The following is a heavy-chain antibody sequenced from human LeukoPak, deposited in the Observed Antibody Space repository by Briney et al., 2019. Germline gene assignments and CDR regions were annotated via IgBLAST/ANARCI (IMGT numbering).Heavy chain of an antibody. CDR1: GFTFSSYE. CDR2: ISSSGSTI. D-gene: IGHD2-15*01. CDR3: AKGPYCSGGSCYRRSYYYYYYMDV. Sequence: PGGSLRLSCAASGFTFSSYEMNWVRQAPGKGLEWVSYISSSGSTIYYADSVKGRFTISRDNAKNSLYLQMNSLRAEDTAVYYCAKGPYCSGGSCYRRSYYYYYYMDVWGKGTTVT. V-gene: IGHV3-48*03. J-gene: IGHJ6*03.